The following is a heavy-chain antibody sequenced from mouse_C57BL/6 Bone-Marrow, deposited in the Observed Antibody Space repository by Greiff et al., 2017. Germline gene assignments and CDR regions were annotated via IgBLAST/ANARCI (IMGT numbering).Heavy chain of an antibody. J-gene: IGHJ1*03. CDR1: GFNIKDDY. CDR3: TPPITTVVATDWYFDV. Sequence: EVKLMESGAELVRPGASVKLSCTASGFNIKDDYMHWVKQRPEQGLEWIGWIDPENGDTEYASKFQGKATITADTSSNTAYLQLSSLTSEDTAVYYCTPPITTVVATDWYFDVWGTGTTVTVSS. D-gene: IGHD1-1*01. V-gene: IGHV14-4*01. CDR2: IDPENGDT.